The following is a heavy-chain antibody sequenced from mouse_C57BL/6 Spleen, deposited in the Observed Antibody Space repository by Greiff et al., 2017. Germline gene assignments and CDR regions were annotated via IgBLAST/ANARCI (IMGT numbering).Heavy chain of an antibody. V-gene: IGHV3-6*01. J-gene: IGHJ2*01. CDR2: ISYDGSN. CDR1: GYSITSGYY. Sequence: EVHLVESGPGLVKPSQSLSLTCSVSGYSITSGYYWNWIRQFPGNKLEWMGYISYDGSNNYNPSLKNRISITRDTSKNQFFLKLNSVTTEDTATYYCARGDYSNYPFDYWGQGTTLTVSS. D-gene: IGHD2-5*01. CDR3: ARGDYSNYPFDY.